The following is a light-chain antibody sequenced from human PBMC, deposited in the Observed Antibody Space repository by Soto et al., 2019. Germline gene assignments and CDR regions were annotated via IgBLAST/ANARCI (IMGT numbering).Light chain of an antibody. CDR2: DTS. V-gene: IGKV3-11*01. J-gene: IGKJ5*01. CDR3: QQRKNWPFT. CDR1: QSVSSS. Sequence: EIVLTQSPATLSLSAGERVTLSCRASQSVSSSFAWYQQKPGQTPRVLIYDTSIWPTGLPARFSGSGSGTDVSLTIISREPEDVAVYYCQQRKNWPFTFGQGTRVEIK.